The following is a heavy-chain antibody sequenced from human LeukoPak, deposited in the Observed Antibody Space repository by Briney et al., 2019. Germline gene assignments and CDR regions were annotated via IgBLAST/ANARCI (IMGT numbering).Heavy chain of an antibody. CDR3: PGGSGSPGRFDP. CDR2: INHSGSS. Sequence: TSENRSLTCAVNCGSFSGYYWSWIRQPPGKGLEWIGEINHSGSSNYNRSRKCGVSISVDTSKHQFTLNLCPLPPADTDVYYWPGGSGSPGRFDPWPQGTLVNVSS. V-gene: IGHV4-34*01. CDR1: CGSFSGYY. J-gene: IGHJ5*02. D-gene: IGHD3-10*01.